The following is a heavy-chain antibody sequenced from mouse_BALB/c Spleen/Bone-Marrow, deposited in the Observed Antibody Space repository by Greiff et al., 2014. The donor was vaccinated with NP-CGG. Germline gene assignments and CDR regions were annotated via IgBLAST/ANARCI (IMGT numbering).Heavy chain of an antibody. J-gene: IGHJ4*01. Sequence: QVQLKESGPGLVAPSQSLSITCTVSGFSLTNYGVHWVRQPPGKGLEWLGVIWADGSINYNSALMSRLSISKDNSKSQVFFKMNSLQTDDTAMYYCARITTATGAMDYWGQGTSVTVSS. CDR2: IWADGSI. V-gene: IGHV2-9*02. D-gene: IGHD1-2*01. CDR1: GFSLTNYG. CDR3: ARITTATGAMDY.